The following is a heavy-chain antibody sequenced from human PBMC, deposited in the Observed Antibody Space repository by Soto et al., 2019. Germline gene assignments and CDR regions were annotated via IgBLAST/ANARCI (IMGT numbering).Heavy chain of an antibody. CDR2: ISSSSTI. CDR3: ARPTRRDGYNPDY. V-gene: IGHV3-48*02. D-gene: IGHD5-12*01. J-gene: IGHJ4*02. Sequence: EVQLVESGGGLVQPGGSLRLSCAASGFTFSSYSMNWVRQAPGKGLEWVSYISSSSTIYYADSVKGRFTISRDNAKNSLYLQMNSLRDEDTAVYYCARPTRRDGYNPDYWGQGTLVTVSS. CDR1: GFTFSSYS.